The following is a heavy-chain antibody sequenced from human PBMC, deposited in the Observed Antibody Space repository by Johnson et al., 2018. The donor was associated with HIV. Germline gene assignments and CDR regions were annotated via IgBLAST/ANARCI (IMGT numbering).Heavy chain of an antibody. D-gene: IGHD5-18*01. CDR3: ARPYSEYIYAAFSL. Sequence: QVHLVESGGGVVQPGRSLRLSCAASDFTFTNNAIHWVRQAPGKGLEWVAVISNDGTNTYYADSVKGRFTISRDNSKNTLYLQMNSLRAEDTAVYYCARPYSEYIYAAFSLWGQGTMVTVSS. J-gene: IGHJ3*01. CDR1: DFTFTNNA. CDR2: ISNDGTNT. V-gene: IGHV3-30*04.